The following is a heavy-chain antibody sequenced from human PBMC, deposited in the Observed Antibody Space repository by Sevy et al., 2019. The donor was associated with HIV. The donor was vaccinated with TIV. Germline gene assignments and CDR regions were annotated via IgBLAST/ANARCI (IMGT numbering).Heavy chain of an antibody. V-gene: IGHV3-33*01. D-gene: IGHD2-2*01. CDR1: GFTFINYG. CDR2: IWSDGNKK. Sequence: GGSLRLSCAASGFTFINYGIHWVRQPPGKGLEWVAVIWSDGNKKYYARSVKGRFPIPRDNSKNTLFLEMKSLRAEDTAVYYCARGPLRYCTGTSCYEGDYYYYGMDVWGQGTTVTVSS. CDR3: ARGPLRYCTGTSCYEGDYYYYGMDV. J-gene: IGHJ6*02.